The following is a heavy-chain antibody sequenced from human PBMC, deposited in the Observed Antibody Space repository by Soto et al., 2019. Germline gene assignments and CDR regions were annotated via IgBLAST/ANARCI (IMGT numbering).Heavy chain of an antibody. CDR1: GGSISSGDYY. CDR2: IYYSGST. J-gene: IGHJ6*02. D-gene: IGHD3-3*01. V-gene: IGHV4-30-4*01. Sequence: PSETLSLTCTVSGGSISSGDYYWSWIRQPPGKGLEWIGYIYYSGSTYYNPSLKSRVTISVDTSKNQFSLKLSSVTAADTAAYYCARVPLSIFFGVVENYYYYGMDVWGQGTTVTVS. CDR3: ARVPLSIFFGVVENYYYYGMDV.